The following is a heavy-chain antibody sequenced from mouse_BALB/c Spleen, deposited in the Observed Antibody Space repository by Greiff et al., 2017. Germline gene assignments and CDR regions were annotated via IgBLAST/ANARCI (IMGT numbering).Heavy chain of an antibody. CDR2: ISYDGSN. J-gene: IGHJ2*01. V-gene: IGHV3-6*02. CDR3: ARGSIYYGSKGDYFDY. D-gene: IGHD1-1*01. Sequence: ESGPGLVKPSQSLSLTCSVTGYSITSGYYWNWIRQFPGNKLEWMGYISYDGSNNYNPSLKNRISITRDTSKNQFFLKLNSVTTEDTATYYCARGSIYYGSKGDYFDYWGQGTTLTVSS. CDR1: GYSITSGYY.